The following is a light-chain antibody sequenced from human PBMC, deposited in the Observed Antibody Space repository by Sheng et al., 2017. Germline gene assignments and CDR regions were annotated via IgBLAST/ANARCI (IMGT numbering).Light chain of an antibody. Sequence: DIQMTQSPSTLSASVGDRVTLTCRASQSISNSLAWYQQKSGQAPKLLIYKASSLEIGVPSRFSGSGSGTEFTLTISSLQPDDFATYYCQQTDSSPFISFGQGTRLEIK. CDR3: QQTDSSPFIS. J-gene: IGKJ5*01. CDR2: KAS. CDR1: QSISNS. V-gene: IGKV1-5*03.